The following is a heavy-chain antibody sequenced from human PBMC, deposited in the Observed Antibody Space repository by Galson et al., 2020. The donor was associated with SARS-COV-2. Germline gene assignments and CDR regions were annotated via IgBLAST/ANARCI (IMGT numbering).Heavy chain of an antibody. CDR2: IKVDGSAK. Sequence: GKSLKISCAAPGFTFRNYWMSWVRHSPGKGLEWVANIKVDGSAKYYVDSVRGRFTISRDNAKNSLYLQMFSLRAEDSAMYFCARDGVTSCLDNWGQGTLVTVSS. CDR1: GFTFRNYW. J-gene: IGHJ4*02. V-gene: IGHV3-7*01. D-gene: IGHD2-2*01. CDR3: ARDGVTSCLDN.